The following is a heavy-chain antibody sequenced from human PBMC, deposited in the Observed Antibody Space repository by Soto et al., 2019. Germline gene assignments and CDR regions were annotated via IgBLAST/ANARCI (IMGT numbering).Heavy chain of an antibody. Sequence: QVQLQESGPGLVKASETLSLTCTVSGGSISSHYWTWIRQPPGKGLEWIGHIYYSGSTNYNPSLKSRLTISVDTSKNQFSLKLTSVTAADTAVYYCARRVLPDVWGQGTTVTVSS. CDR3: ARRVLPDV. V-gene: IGHV4-59*08. J-gene: IGHJ6*02. CDR1: GGSISSHY. CDR2: IYYSGST.